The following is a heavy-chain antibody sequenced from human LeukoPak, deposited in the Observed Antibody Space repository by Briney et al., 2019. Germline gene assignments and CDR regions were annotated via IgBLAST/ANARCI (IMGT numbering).Heavy chain of an antibody. CDR3: AIHEYSSSWPFDY. D-gene: IGHD6-13*01. CDR2: MSPNSGNT. J-gene: IGHJ4*02. CDR1: GYTFTSYD. Sequence: GASVKVSCKASGYTFTSYDINWVRQATGQGLEWMGWMSPNSGNTGYAQKFQGRVTMTRNTSISTAYMELSSLRSEDTAVYYCAIHEYSSSWPFDYWGQGTLVTVPS. V-gene: IGHV1-8*01.